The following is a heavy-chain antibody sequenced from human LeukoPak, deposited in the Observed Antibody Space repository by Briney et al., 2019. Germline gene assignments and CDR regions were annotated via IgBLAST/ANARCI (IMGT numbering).Heavy chain of an antibody. Sequence: KSSETLSLTCTVSGGSISSSSYYWGWIRQPPGKGLEWIGSIYYSGSTYYNPSLKSRVTISVDTSKNQFSLKLSSVTAADTAVYYCASLNGDGDYPDYWGQGTLVTVSS. CDR1: GGSISSSSYY. D-gene: IGHD3-10*01. V-gene: IGHV4-39*01. J-gene: IGHJ4*02. CDR3: ASLNGDGDYPDY. CDR2: IYYSGST.